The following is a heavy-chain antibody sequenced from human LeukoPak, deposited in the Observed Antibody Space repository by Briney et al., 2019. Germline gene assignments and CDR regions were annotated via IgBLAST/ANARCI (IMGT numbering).Heavy chain of an antibody. CDR3: AKVRVDDFWSGSGV. CDR2: ISGSGGST. J-gene: IGHJ6*02. CDR1: GFTFSSYS. Sequence: GGSLRLSCAASGFTFSSYSMNWVRQAPGKGLEWVSAISGSGGSTYYADSVKGRFTISRDNSKNTLYLQMNSLRAEDTAVYYCAKVRVDDFWSGSGVWGQGTTVTVSS. V-gene: IGHV3-23*01. D-gene: IGHD3-3*01.